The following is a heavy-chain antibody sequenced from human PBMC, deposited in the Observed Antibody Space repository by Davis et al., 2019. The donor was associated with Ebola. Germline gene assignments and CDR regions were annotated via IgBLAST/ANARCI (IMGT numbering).Heavy chain of an antibody. V-gene: IGHV3-72*01. Sequence: SLKISCAASGFTFDDYGMRWVRQAPGKGLEWVGRTRNKANRYTTLYAASVKGRFTISRDDSKNSVYLQMSSLKTEDTAVYYCTREPMSGNWYSDLWGRDTLVTVSS. D-gene: IGHD3-22*01. CDR1: GFTFDDYG. CDR3: TREPMSGNWYSDL. J-gene: IGHJ2*01. CDR2: TRNKANRYTT.